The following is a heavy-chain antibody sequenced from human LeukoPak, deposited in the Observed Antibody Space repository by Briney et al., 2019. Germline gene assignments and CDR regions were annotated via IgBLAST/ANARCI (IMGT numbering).Heavy chain of an antibody. D-gene: IGHD3-10*01. V-gene: IGHV4-34*01. J-gene: IGHJ4*02. CDR3: ARGRILMVRGVIKNYFDY. CDR2: INHSGST. CDR1: GGSFSDYY. Sequence: SETLSLTCGVYGGSFSDYYWSWIRQPPGKGLEWIGEINHSGSTNYNPSLKSRVTISVDTSKNHCSLKLSSVTAADTAVYYCARGRILMVRGVIKNYFDYWGQGTLVTVSS.